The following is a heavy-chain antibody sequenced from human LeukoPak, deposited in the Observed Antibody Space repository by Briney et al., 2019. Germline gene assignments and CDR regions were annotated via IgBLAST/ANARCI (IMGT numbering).Heavy chain of an antibody. CDR1: GYTFTSYG. V-gene: IGHV1-18*04. J-gene: IGHJ6*04. D-gene: IGHD2-21*01. Sequence: ASVRVSYKASGYTFTSYGISWVGQAPGQGLEWMGWISAYNGNTNYTQKLHGVVTMTTDTSTSTAYMELRSLRSDDTAVYYCARDIPMDVWGKGTTVTVSS. CDR3: ARDIPMDV. CDR2: ISAYNGNT.